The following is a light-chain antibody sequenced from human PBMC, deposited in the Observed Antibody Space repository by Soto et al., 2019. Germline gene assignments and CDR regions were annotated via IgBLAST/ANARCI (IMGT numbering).Light chain of an antibody. CDR2: GAS. CDR1: QTVRTNY. Sequence: EIVLTQSPGTLSVSPGERATLSCRASQTVRTNYLAWFQHKPGQAPRLLIYGASSRATGIPDRFSGSGSGTDFTLTINRLEPEDFAVYFCQQYSDSPLTFGGGTKVEIK. V-gene: IGKV3-20*01. CDR3: QQYSDSPLT. J-gene: IGKJ4*01.